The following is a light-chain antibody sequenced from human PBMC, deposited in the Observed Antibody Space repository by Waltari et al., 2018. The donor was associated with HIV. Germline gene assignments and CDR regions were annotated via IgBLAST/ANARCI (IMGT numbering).Light chain of an antibody. CDR1: SGTIASNY. CDR3: QTYESSSHVV. Sequence: NFMLTQPHSVSESPGKTITISCTRSSGTIASNYGPWYRQRPGSAPTTVIYEDDQIPSGVPDRFSGSIDRSSNSASLTISGLRPEDEADYFCQTYESSSHVVFGGGTKLTVL. J-gene: IGLJ2*01. CDR2: EDD. V-gene: IGLV6-57*03.